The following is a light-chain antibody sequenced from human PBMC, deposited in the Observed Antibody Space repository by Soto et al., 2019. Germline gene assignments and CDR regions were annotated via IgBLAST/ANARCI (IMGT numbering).Light chain of an antibody. J-gene: IGKJ1*01. CDR2: GAS. Sequence: EIVLTQSPVTLSSSPGERATLSCRASQTVTSNSLAWYQQRPGQAPSLLIYGASSRATEIPDRFSGSGSGTDFTLTINRLEPEDFAVYYCQQYGNSPRTFGQGTKVDIK. CDR3: QQYGNSPRT. V-gene: IGKV3-20*01. CDR1: QTVTSNS.